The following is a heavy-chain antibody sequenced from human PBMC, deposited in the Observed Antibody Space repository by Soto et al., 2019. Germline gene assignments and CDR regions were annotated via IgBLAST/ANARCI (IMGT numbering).Heavy chain of an antibody. V-gene: IGHV1-69*13. CDR3: ARPARTSSYYYYGMDV. D-gene: IGHD2-15*01. CDR2: IIPIFGTA. Sequence: GASVKVSCKASGCTFSSYAISCVRQAPGQGLEWMGGIIPIFGTANYAQKFQGRVTITADESTSTAYMELSSLRSEDTAVYYCARPARTSSYYYYGMDVWGQGTTVTVSS. CDR1: GCTFSSYA. J-gene: IGHJ6*02.